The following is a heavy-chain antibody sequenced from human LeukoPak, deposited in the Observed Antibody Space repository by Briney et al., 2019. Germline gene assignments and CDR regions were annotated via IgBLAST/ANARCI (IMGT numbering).Heavy chain of an antibody. CDR2: ISGSGGST. Sequence: PGGPLRLSCAASGFTFSSYAMSWVRQAPGKGLEWVSAISGSGGSTYYADSVKGRFTISRDNSKNTLYLQMNSLRAEDTAVYYCAKGEPCSSTSCSLVWFDPWGQGTLVTVSS. J-gene: IGHJ5*02. CDR3: AKGEPCSSTSCSLVWFDP. V-gene: IGHV3-23*01. D-gene: IGHD2-2*01. CDR1: GFTFSSYA.